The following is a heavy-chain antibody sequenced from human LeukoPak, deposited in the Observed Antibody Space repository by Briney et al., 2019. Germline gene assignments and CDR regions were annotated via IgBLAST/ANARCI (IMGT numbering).Heavy chain of an antibody. J-gene: IGHJ4*02. CDR2: ISGSSSSYI. CDR3: ARVGIYGDYNRYFDY. Sequence: GSLRLSCAASGFPFSRYSMNWVRQAPGKGLEWVSSISGSSSSYIYYADSLKGRFTISRDNAKNSLYPQMNSLRAEDTALYYCARVGIYGDYNRYFDYWGQGTLVTVSS. V-gene: IGHV3-21*04. CDR1: GFPFSRYS. D-gene: IGHD4-17*01.